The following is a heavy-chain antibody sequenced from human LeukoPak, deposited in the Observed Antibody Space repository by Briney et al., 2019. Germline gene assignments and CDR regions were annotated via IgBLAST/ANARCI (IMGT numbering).Heavy chain of an antibody. CDR2: INHSGST. CDR1: GGSFSGYY. V-gene: IGHV4-34*01. Sequence: SETLSLTCAVYGGSFSGYYWSWIRQPPGKGLEWIGEINHSGSTNYNPSLKSRVTISVDTSKNQFSLELSSVTAADTAVYYCARALRYSSGCGYWGQGTLVTVSS. J-gene: IGHJ4*02. D-gene: IGHD6-19*01. CDR3: ARALRYSSGCGY.